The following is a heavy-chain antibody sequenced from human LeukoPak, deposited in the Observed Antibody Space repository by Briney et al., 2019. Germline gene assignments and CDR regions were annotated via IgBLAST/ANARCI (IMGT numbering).Heavy chain of an antibody. CDR3: ARDLRTGYGPSALLNNWFDP. CDR1: GYTFTGYY. Sequence: ASVKVSCKASGYTFTGYYMHWVRQAPGQGLEWMGWINPNSGGTNYAQKFQGRVTMTRDTSISTAYMELSRLRSDATAVYYCARDLRTGYGPSALLNNWFDPWGQGTLVTVSS. D-gene: IGHD3/OR15-3a*01. J-gene: IGHJ5*02. V-gene: IGHV1-2*02. CDR2: INPNSGGT.